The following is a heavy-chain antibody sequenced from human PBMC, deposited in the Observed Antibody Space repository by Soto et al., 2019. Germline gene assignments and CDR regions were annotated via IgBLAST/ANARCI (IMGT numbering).Heavy chain of an antibody. D-gene: IGHD3-22*01. CDR3: ARLGAYYQSLDP. CDR1: GGSISSRGYY. CDR2: IYYSGST. Sequence: SETLSLTCTVSGGSISSRGYYWGWIRQPPGKGLEWIGTIYYSGSTYYNPSLKSRDTISVDTSKNQFSLTLRSVTAADTAVYYCARLGAYYQSLDPWGQGILVTVS. V-gene: IGHV4-39*01. J-gene: IGHJ5*02.